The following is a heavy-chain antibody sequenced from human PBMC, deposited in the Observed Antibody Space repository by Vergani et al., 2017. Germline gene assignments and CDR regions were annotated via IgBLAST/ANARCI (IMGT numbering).Heavy chain of an antibody. CDR3: AKFDDSMLVRAGEGY. CDR2: ISYDGSNK. V-gene: IGHV3-30*18. D-gene: IGHD3-22*01. Sequence: QVQLVESGGGVVQPGRSLRLSCAASGFTFSSYGMHWVRQAPGKGLEWVAVISYDGSNKYYADSVKGRFTISRDNSKNTLYLQMNSLRAEDTAVYYCAKFDDSMLVRAGEGYWGQGTLVTVSS. CDR1: GFTFSSYG. J-gene: IGHJ4*02.